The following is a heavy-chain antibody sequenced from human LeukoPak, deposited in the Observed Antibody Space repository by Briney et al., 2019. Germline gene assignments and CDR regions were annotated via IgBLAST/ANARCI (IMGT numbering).Heavy chain of an antibody. CDR2: INPNSGGT. D-gene: IGHD6-13*01. J-gene: IGHJ5*02. V-gene: IGHV1-2*02. Sequence: ASVKVSCKASGYTFTGYYMHWVRQAPGQGLEWMGWINPNSGGTNCAQKFQGRVTMTRDTSISTAYMELSRLRSDDTAVYYCARSHSSSWYAFDPWGQGTLVTVSS. CDR3: ARSHSSSWYAFDP. CDR1: GYTFTGYY.